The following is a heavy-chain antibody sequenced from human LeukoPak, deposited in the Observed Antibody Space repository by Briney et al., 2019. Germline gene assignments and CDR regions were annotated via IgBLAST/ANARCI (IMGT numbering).Heavy chain of an antibody. D-gene: IGHD6-13*01. CDR1: GYTFTGYN. CDR3: ARYLSSSWYSVDY. Sequence: ASVKVSCKASGYTFTGYNMHWVRQAPGQGLEYMGWINPNSGDTNHAQNFQGRVTMTRDTSISTAYMELSSLRSDDTAVYYCARYLSSSWYSVDYWGQGTLVTVSS. J-gene: IGHJ4*02. CDR2: INPNSGDT. V-gene: IGHV1-2*02.